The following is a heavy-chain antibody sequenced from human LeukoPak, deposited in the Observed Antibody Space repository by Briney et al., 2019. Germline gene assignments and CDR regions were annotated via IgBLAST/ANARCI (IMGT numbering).Heavy chain of an antibody. D-gene: IGHD6-19*01. CDR3: ARRAGYSSGWYRTTFDY. Sequence: SETLSLTCTVSGGSISSSSYYWGWIRQPPGKGLEWIGSIYYSGSTYYNPSLKSRVTISLDTSKNQFSLKLSSVTAADTAVYYCARRAGYSSGWYRTTFDYWGQGNLVTVSS. CDR2: IYYSGST. J-gene: IGHJ4*02. V-gene: IGHV4-39*01. CDR1: GGSISSSSYY.